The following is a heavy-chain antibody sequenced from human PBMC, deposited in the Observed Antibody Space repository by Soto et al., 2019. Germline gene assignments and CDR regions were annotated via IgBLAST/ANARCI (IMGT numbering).Heavy chain of an antibody. CDR1: GGSMRSYY. CDR3: AGIGEDVYYGMDV. J-gene: IGHJ6*02. V-gene: IGHV4-4*07. D-gene: IGHD2-21*01. Sequence: SETLSLTCSVSGGSMRSYYWKWLRQPAGKGLEWIGRIYSRGDTNYNPSVKSRVTMSVDTSKNEFSLRLNSVTAADTAVYYCAGIGEDVYYGMDVWGQGTTVTVSS. CDR2: IYSRGDT.